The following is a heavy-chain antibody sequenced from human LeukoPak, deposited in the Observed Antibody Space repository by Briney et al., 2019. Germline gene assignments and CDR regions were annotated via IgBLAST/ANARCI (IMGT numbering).Heavy chain of an antibody. J-gene: IGHJ5*02. CDR3: ARRSVGIVGANSKWFDP. D-gene: IGHD1-26*01. Sequence: SETLSLTCAVYGGSFSGYYWSWIRQPPGRGLEWIGEINHSGSTNYNPSLKSRVTISVDTSKNQFSLKLSSVTAADTAVYYCARRSVGIVGANSKWFDPWGQGTLVTVSS. CDR1: GGSFSGYY. V-gene: IGHV4-34*01. CDR2: INHSGST.